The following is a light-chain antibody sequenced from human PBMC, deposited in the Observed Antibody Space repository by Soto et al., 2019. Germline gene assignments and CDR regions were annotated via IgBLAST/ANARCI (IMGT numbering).Light chain of an antibody. CDR1: ISDVGGYNY. J-gene: IGLJ1*01. CDR2: EVS. V-gene: IGLV2-14*01. Sequence: QSLLTQPSSLSGSPGQSITISCTGTISDVGGYNYVSWYQQHPGKAPKLMIYEVSNRPSGVSNRFSGSKSGNTASLTISGLQAEDEADYYCSSYTSSSTLIYVFGTGTKVNVL. CDR3: SSYTSSSTLIYV.